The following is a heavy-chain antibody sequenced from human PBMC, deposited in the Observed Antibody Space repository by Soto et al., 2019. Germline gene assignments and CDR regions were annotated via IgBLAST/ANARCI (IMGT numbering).Heavy chain of an antibody. J-gene: IGHJ4*02. V-gene: IGHV4-31*03. CDR3: ARATGTLRSRNCDY. CDR2: IYHTGST. D-gene: IGHD1-1*01. CDR1: GGYIINLGHY. Sequence: SEPLSLTYSVSGGYIINLGHYWTWIRKPPGKGLEWIGSIYHTGSTYYSKSLRSRLTMSVDTSKSQFSLRLSSVTAADTAVYYCARATGTLRSRNCDYWGQGSLVTVSS.